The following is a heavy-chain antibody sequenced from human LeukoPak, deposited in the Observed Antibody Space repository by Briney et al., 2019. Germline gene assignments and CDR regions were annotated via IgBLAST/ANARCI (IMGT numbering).Heavy chain of an antibody. CDR2: IYYSGST. D-gene: IGHD6-13*01. CDR1: GGSISSYY. J-gene: IGHJ4*02. CDR3: ARDAAAGIIDY. Sequence: PSETLSLTCTVSGGSISSYYWSWIRQPPGKGLEWIGYIYYSGSTNYNPSLKSRVTISVDTSKNQFSLKLSSVTAADTAVYYCARDAAAGIIDYWGQGTLVTVSP. V-gene: IGHV4-59*01.